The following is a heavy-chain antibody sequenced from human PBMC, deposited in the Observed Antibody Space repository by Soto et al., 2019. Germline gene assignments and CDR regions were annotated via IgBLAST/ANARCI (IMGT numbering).Heavy chain of an antibody. J-gene: IGHJ6*02. CDR1: GGSFSGYY. CDR2: INHSGST. V-gene: IGHV4-34*01. Sequence: QVQLQQWGAGLLKPSETLSLTCAVYGGSFSGYYWSWIRQPPGKGLEWIGEINHSGSTNYNPSLKSRVTISVDTSKNHFSLKLSSVTAADTAVYYCARVNGVMLYYYYGMDVWGQGTTVTVSS. D-gene: IGHD2-8*01. CDR3: ARVNGVMLYYYYGMDV.